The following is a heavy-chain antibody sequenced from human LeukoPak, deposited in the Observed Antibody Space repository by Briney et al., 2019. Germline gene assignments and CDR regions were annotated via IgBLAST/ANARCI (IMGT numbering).Heavy chain of an antibody. D-gene: IGHD4-17*01. CDR3: ANYGASNGFDY. V-gene: IGHV3-23*01. J-gene: IGHJ4*02. CDR2: ISGSGGST. Sequence: GGSLRLSCAASGFTFSSYGMSWVRQAPGKGLEWVSAISGSGGSTYYADSVKGRFTISRDNSKNTLYLQMNSLRAEDTAVYYCANYGASNGFDYWGQGTLVTVSS. CDR1: GFTFSSYG.